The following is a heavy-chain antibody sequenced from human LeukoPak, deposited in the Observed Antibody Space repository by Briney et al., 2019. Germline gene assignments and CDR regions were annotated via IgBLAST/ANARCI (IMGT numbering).Heavy chain of an antibody. CDR1: GFSFTTYW. D-gene: IGHD4/OR15-4a*01. CDR2: ITGSGDGT. CDR3: AKAGLVRGGALDS. Sequence: QPGGSLRLSCAASGFSFTTYWMSWVRQAPGKGLEWVSSITGSGDGTSAADSVKGRFSISRDNSKNTLYLQMNSLRVEDTAVYYCAKAGLVRGGALDSWGQGTLVTVSS. V-gene: IGHV3-23*01. J-gene: IGHJ4*02.